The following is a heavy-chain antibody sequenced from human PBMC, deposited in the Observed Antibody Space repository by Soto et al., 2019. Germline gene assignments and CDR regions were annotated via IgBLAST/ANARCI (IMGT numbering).Heavy chain of an antibody. CDR2: ILYSGTT. D-gene: IGHD4-17*01. Sequence: KPSETLSLTCTVSGDSISSGGYFWNWIRHHPGKGLEWIGYILYSGTTFYNPSLKSRLSISVDASNNQFSLNLTSVTAADTAVYFCARGRLGWRCFDYWVQGALFTVSS. V-gene: IGHV4-31*03. CDR1: GDSISSGGYF. CDR3: ARGRLGWRCFDY. J-gene: IGHJ4*02.